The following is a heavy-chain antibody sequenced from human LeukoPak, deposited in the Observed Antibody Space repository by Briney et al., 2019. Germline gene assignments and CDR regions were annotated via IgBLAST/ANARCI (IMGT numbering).Heavy chain of an antibody. Sequence: SGTLSLTCAVSGGSISSSNWWSWVRQPPGKGLEWVGEIYHSGSSNYNPSLKRRVTISLDKSKNQFSLKLSSVTAADTAVYYCARDSAGSGFDYWGQGTLVTVSS. CDR1: GGSISSSNW. CDR2: IYHSGSS. J-gene: IGHJ4*02. V-gene: IGHV4-4*02. D-gene: IGHD3-10*01. CDR3: ARDSAGSGFDY.